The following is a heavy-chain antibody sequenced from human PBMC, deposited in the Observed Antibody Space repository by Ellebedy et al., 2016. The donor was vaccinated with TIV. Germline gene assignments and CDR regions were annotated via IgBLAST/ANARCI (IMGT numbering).Heavy chain of an antibody. D-gene: IGHD3-16*01. CDR2: ISSSSSYI. V-gene: IGHV3-21*01. CDR3: ARDLGPWRDYYYYGMDV. Sequence: GGSLRLXCAASGFTFSSYSMNWVRQAPEKGLEWVSSISSSSSYIYYADSVKGRFTISRDNAKNSLYLQMNSLRAEDTAVYYCARDLGPWRDYYYYGMDVWGQGTTVTVSS. J-gene: IGHJ6*02. CDR1: GFTFSSYS.